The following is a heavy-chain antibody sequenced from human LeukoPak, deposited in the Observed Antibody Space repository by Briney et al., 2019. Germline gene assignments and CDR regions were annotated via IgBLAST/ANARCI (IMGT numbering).Heavy chain of an antibody. Sequence: GASVKVSCKASGYTFINHWMHWVRQAPGQGLEWMGWINPNSGGTNYAQKFQGRVTMTRDTSISTAYMELSRLRSDDTAVYYCHSGWSENDYWGQGTLVTVSS. D-gene: IGHD6-19*01. CDR2: INPNSGGT. CDR3: HSGWSENDY. J-gene: IGHJ4*02. V-gene: IGHV1-2*02. CDR1: GYTFINHW.